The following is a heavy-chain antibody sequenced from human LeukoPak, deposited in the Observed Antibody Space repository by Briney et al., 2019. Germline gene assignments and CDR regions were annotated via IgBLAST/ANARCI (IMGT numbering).Heavy chain of an antibody. CDR2: IRSDASNK. D-gene: IGHD1-26*01. CDR3: AKGWGDDAFDV. Sequence: PGGSLRLSCGASGFILSSYAMHSVRQAPGKGLEWVTFIRSDASNKYSADSVQGRFTISRDNSKNTLYLQMNSLRTEDTAVYYCAKGWGDDAFDVWGQGTMVTVSS. CDR1: GFILSSYA. V-gene: IGHV3-30*02. J-gene: IGHJ3*01.